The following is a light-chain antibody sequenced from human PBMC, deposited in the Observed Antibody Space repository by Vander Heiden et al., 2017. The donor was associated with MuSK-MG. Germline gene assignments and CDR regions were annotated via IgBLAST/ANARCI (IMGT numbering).Light chain of an antibody. CDR1: PSVSSD. CDR3: QQRSNWQIS. V-gene: IGKV3-11*01. J-gene: IGKJ5*01. CDR2: DAS. Sequence: PGERATLSCRASPSVSSDLAWYQQKPGQAPRLLMYDASNRATGSPARFSGSGAGTDFTLTISSLGPEDFAVYYCQQRSNWQISFGEWIRVEVK.